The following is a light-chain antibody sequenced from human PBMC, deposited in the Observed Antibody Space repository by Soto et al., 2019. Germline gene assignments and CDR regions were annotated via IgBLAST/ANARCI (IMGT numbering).Light chain of an antibody. CDR1: QSVSSNY. Sequence: EIVLTQSPGTLSLSPGERATLSCRASQSVSSNYLAWYQQKPGQAPRLLIYGASSRATGIPDRFSGSGSGTDFTLSISRLEPEDFAEYYCQQYGSSPLITFGPGTKVDIK. CDR3: QQYGSSPLIT. V-gene: IGKV3-20*01. J-gene: IGKJ3*01. CDR2: GAS.